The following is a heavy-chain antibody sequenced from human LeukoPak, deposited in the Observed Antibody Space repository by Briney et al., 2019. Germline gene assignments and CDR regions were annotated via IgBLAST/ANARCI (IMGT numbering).Heavy chain of an antibody. J-gene: IGHJ4*02. V-gene: IGHV1-2*02. CDR2: INPNSGGT. Sequence: GASVKVSCKASGYTFTGYYTHWVRQAPGQGLEWMGWINPNSGGTNYAQKFQGRVTMTRDTSISTAYMELSRLRSDDTAVYYCARISSGSYFEFDYWGQGTLVTVSS. D-gene: IGHD1-26*01. CDR3: ARISSGSYFEFDY. CDR1: GYTFTGYY.